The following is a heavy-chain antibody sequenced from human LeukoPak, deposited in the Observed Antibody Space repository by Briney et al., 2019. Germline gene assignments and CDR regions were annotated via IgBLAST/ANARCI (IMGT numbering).Heavy chain of an antibody. CDR2: INPYSGDT. CDR3: ARAAMSGIGSDDF. D-gene: IGHD1-26*01. J-gene: IGHJ4*02. V-gene: IGHV1-2*02. Sequence: ASVKVSCKASGYTFTGYYVHWVRQAPGQGLEWMGWINPYSGDTNYAQKFQGRVTMTRDTSISTAYMELSSLKSDDTAVYYCARAAMSGIGSDDFWGQGTLVTASS. CDR1: GYTFTGYY.